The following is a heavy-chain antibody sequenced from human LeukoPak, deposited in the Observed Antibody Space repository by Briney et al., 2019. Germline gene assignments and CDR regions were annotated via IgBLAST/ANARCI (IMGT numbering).Heavy chain of an antibody. CDR3: ASGGYSYYHPIDY. J-gene: IGHJ4*02. CDR2: INHSGST. Sequence: SETLSLTCAVYGGSFSGYYWSWIRQPPGKGVEGIGEINHSGSTNYNPSLKSRVTISVGTSKNQFSLKLSSVTAADTAVYYCASGGYSYYHPIDYWGQGTLVTVSS. D-gene: IGHD5-18*01. V-gene: IGHV4-34*01. CDR1: GGSFSGYY.